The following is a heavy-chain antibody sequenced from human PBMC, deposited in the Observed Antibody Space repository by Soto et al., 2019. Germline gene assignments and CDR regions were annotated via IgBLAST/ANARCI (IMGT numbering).Heavy chain of an antibody. J-gene: IGHJ4*02. CDR1: GGSITNSNW. CDR2: IYHAGST. D-gene: IGHD1-26*01. V-gene: IGHV4-4*01. CDR3: ARGPPIVGNTTPLDS. Sequence: GTLSLTCTVSGGSITNSNWWSCVRLPPAKGLEWIGDIYHAGSTKYNPSLERRVTISVDTSENQFALTLTSVTAADTAVYFCARGPPIVGNTTPLDSWGQGTLVTVSS.